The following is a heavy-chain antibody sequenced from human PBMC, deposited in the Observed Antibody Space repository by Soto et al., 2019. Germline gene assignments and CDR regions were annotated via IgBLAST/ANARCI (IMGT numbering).Heavy chain of an antibody. Sequence: AVKVTCKESGGTFSSYAISWVRQAPGQGLEWMGGIIPIFGTANYAQKFQGRVTITADKSTSTAYMELSSLRSEDTAVYYCASRLELPKPFYYYGMDVWGQGTRVTAS. V-gene: IGHV1-69*06. J-gene: IGHJ6*02. CDR2: IIPIFGTA. D-gene: IGHD1-7*01. CDR1: GGTFSSYA. CDR3: ASRLELPKPFYYYGMDV.